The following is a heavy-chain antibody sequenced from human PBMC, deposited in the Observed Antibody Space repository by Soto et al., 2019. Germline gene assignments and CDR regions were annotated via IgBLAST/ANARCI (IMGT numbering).Heavy chain of an antibody. V-gene: IGHV1-2*04. Sequence: ASVKVSCKSSGYTFTDYYIHWVRQAPGQGLEWMGWINPSSGGTKFAQNFQGWVILTRDTSINTAYMEMTRLRSDDTAVYYCVRGEAGYYYYGMDVWGQGTTVTVS. CDR3: VRGEAGYYYYGMDV. CDR2: INPSSGGT. CDR1: GYTFTDYY. J-gene: IGHJ6*02.